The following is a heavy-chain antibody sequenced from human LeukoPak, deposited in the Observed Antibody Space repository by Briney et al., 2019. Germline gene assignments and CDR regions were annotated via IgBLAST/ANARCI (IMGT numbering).Heavy chain of an antibody. CDR1: GGSISSGSYY. J-gene: IGHJ6*03. D-gene: IGHD5-12*01. Sequence: SQTLSLTCTVSGGSISSGSYYWSWIRPPAGKGLEWIVCIYASGSTNYSPTIKSRVTISVDTSKNQFSLKLSSVTAADTAVYYCARMMSGYDYFYYYYYMDVWGKGTTVTVSS. CDR3: ARMMSGYDYFYYYYYMDV. CDR2: IYASGST. V-gene: IGHV4-61*02.